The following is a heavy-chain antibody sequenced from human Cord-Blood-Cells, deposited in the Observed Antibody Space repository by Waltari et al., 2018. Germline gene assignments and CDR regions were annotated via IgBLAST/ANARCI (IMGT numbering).Heavy chain of an antibody. J-gene: IGHJ5*02. V-gene: IGHV4-39*01. CDR1: GGSISSSSYY. CDR3: ARSIGVVINWFDP. D-gene: IGHD3-3*01. CDR2: IYYSGST. Sequence: QLQLQESGPGLVKPSETLSLTCTVSGGSISSSSYYWGWIRQPPGKGLEWMGSIYYSGSTYYNPSLKSRVTISVDTAKNQFSLKLSSVTAADTAVYYCARSIGVVINWFDPWGQGTLVTVSS.